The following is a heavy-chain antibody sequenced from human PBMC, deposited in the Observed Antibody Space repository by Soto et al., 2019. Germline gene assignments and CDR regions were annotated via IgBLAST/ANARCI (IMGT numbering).Heavy chain of an antibody. Sequence: EVQLLESGGGLVQPGGSLRLSCAASGFTFSSYAMRWVRQAPGKGLEWVSDISGRGGSTNYADSVKGRFTISRDNSKNTLYLQMNSLRAEDTAVYYCAKGKGSSSFYYFDYSGQGTLVTVSS. J-gene: IGHJ4*02. CDR1: GFTFSSYA. CDR3: AKGKGSSSFYYFDY. D-gene: IGHD6-6*01. V-gene: IGHV3-23*01. CDR2: ISGRGGST.